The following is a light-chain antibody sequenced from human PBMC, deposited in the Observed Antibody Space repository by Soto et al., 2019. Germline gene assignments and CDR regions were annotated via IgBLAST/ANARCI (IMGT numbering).Light chain of an antibody. J-gene: IGKJ2*01. Sequence: EVVLTQSPATLPVSPGDRATLSCRASQSVSRNLAWYQQKPGQAPRPLIYGASTRATGVPARFSGSGSATEFTLSISSLQSEDVAVYYCQQYGDWPPETFGQGTKLEI. CDR3: QQYGDWPPET. CDR1: QSVSRN. V-gene: IGKV3-15*01. CDR2: GAS.